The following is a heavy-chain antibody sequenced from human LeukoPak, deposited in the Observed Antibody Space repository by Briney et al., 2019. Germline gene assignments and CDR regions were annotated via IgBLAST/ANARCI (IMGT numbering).Heavy chain of an antibody. CDR3: ARVVVGVTNRFDP. V-gene: IGHV3-7*05. CDR1: GFIFNSYW. J-gene: IGHJ5*02. D-gene: IGHD2-15*01. Sequence: GGSLRLSCAASGFIFNSYWMSWVRQAPGKGLEWVANMNQAGSEKYYVDSVKGRFTISRDNAKNSLFLQMNSLRAEDTAVYFCARVVVGVTNRFDPWGQGTLVIVSS. CDR2: MNQAGSEK.